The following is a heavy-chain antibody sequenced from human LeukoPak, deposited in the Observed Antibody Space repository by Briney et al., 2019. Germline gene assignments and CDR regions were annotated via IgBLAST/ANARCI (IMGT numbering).Heavy chain of an antibody. CDR1: GYTFTNYD. J-gene: IGHJ6*02. V-gene: IGHV1-8*01. CDR2: MNPNSGNT. Sequence: ASVKVSCKASGYTFTNYDINWVRQATGQGLEWMGWMNPNSGNTGYAQKFQGRVTMTRNTSISTAYMELSSLRSEDTAVYYCARTTVASYYYYGMDVWGQGTTVTVSS. D-gene: IGHD4-23*01. CDR3: ARTTVASYYYYGMDV.